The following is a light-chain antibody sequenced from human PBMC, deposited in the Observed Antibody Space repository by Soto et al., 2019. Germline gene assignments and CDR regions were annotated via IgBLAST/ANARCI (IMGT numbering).Light chain of an antibody. CDR1: QSVRNK. J-gene: IGKJ5*01. CDR3: QNYNSAPIA. V-gene: IGKV3-15*01. Sequence: IVMTQSPATLSLSRLYRFALSFRASQSVRNKVAWYQQKPGQTPRVIIYDTSTRAADIPSRFSGRGSGTDFSLSISSLQPEDVATYYCQNYNSAPIAFGHGARLGIK. CDR2: DTS.